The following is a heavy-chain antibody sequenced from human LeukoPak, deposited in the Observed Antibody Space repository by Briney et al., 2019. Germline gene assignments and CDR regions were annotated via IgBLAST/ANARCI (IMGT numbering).Heavy chain of an antibody. CDR3: AKGNYYDSSGYFDY. Sequence: GGSLRLSCAASGFAFNNAWTTWVRQAPGKGLEWVAFIRYDGSNKYYADSVKGRFTISRDNSKNTLYLQMNSLRAEDTAVYYCAKGNYYDSSGYFDYWGQGTLVTVSS. V-gene: IGHV3-30*02. CDR2: IRYDGSNK. CDR1: GFAFNNAW. D-gene: IGHD3-22*01. J-gene: IGHJ4*02.